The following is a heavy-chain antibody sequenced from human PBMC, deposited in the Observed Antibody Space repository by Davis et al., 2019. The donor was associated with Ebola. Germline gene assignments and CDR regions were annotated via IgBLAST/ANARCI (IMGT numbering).Heavy chain of an antibody. CDR1: GYTFTSYY. V-gene: IGHV1-18*04. J-gene: IGHJ4*02. Sequence: ASVKVSCKASGYTFTSYYMHWVRQAPGQGLEWLGWISASDDFADYAQKFQGRVTMTTDISTSTAYMELRSLRSDDTALYYCARHRGANYYGSGSLPPDYWGQGTLVTVSS. CDR2: ISASDDFA. CDR3: ARHRGANYYGSGSLPPDY. D-gene: IGHD3-10*01.